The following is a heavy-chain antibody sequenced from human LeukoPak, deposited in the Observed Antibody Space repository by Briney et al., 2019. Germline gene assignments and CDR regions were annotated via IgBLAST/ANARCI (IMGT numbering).Heavy chain of an antibody. CDR3: ANPYSGWTSFNY. D-gene: IGHD6-19*01. V-gene: IGHV3-30-3*01. CDR2: ISYDGSNK. Sequence: GGSLRLSCAASGFTFSSYAMHWVRQAPGKGLEWVAVISYDGSNKYYAVSVKGRFTISRDNSKSTLYLQMNSLRVEDTAMYYCANPYSGWTSFNYWGQGTLVTVSS. J-gene: IGHJ4*02. CDR1: GFTFSSYA.